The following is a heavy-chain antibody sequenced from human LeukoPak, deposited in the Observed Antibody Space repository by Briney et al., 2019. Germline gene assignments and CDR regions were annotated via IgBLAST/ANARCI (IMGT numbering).Heavy chain of an antibody. J-gene: IGHJ4*02. Sequence: GRSLRLSCAASGFTFSSYGMHWVRQAPGKGLEWVAVISFDGRNIYYADSVKGRFTISRDNSKNTLYLPMNSLRAEDTAVYYCAKDRGSGRVRGVIINYWGQGTLVTVSS. CDR2: ISFDGRNI. V-gene: IGHV3-30*18. CDR3: AKDRGSGRVRGVIINY. D-gene: IGHD3-10*01. CDR1: GFTFSSYG.